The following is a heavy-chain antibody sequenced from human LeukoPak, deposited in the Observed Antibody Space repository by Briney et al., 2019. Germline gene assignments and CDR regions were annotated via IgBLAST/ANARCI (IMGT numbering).Heavy chain of an antibody. D-gene: IGHD5-18*01. V-gene: IGHV4-59*02. Sequence: TPSETLSLTCTVSGGSVSSYYWSWVRQPPGKGLEWTGYIYYSGSTNYNPSLKSRVTISVDTSKNQFSLKLSSVTAADTAVYYCARSALYSYGLNWFDPWGQGTLVTVSS. CDR3: ARSALYSYGLNWFDP. J-gene: IGHJ5*02. CDR1: GGSVSSYY. CDR2: IYYSGST.